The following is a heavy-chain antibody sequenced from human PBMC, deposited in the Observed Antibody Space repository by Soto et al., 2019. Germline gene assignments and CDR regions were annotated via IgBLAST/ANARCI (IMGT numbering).Heavy chain of an antibody. CDR3: ARRYGGTFDY. Sequence: PSETLSLTCTVSGGSISGGNYYWSWIRQNPRKGLEWIGYIYDSGRSYSNSSLKSRLTLSVDTSKNQFSLKLSSVTAADTAVYYCARRYGGTFDYWGQGTLVTVSS. V-gene: IGHV4-30-4*01. CDR1: GGSISGGNYY. D-gene: IGHD2-15*01. CDR2: IYDSGRS. J-gene: IGHJ4*02.